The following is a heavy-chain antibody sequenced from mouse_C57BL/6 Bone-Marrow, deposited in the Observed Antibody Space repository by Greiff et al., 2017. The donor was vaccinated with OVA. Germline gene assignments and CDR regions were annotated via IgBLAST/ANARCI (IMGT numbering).Heavy chain of an antibody. V-gene: IGHV1-63*01. CDR3: ARGRTGYFDY. Sequence: QVQLKQSGAELVRPGTSVKMSCKASGYTFTNYWIGWAKQRPGHGLEWIGDIYPGGGYTNYNEKFKGKATLTADKSSSTAYMQFSSLTSEDSAIYYCARGRTGYFDYWGQGTTLTVSS. J-gene: IGHJ2*01. CDR2: IYPGGGYT. CDR1: GYTFTNYW.